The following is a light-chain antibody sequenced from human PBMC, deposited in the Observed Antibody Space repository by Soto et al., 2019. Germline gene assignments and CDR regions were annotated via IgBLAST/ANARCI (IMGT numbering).Light chain of an antibody. Sequence: PGERATLSCRARPSVTNFLAWYQQKPGQAPRLLIYGASNRATDIPDRFSGRGSGTDFTLTISSLEPEDFALYYCQQYGSSPPSSTFGQGTRLEIK. CDR3: QQYGSSPPSST. V-gene: IGKV3-20*01. J-gene: IGKJ5*01. CDR1: PSVTNF. CDR2: GAS.